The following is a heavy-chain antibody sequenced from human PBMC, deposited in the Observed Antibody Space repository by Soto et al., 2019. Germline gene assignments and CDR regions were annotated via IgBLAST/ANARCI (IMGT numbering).Heavy chain of an antibody. Sequence: PSETLSLTCTVSGGSISSYYWSWIRQPPGKGLEWIGYIYYSGSTNYNPSLKSRVTISVDTSKNQFSLKLSSVTAADTAVYYCARHAILYATTPIFDIWGQGTMVTVSS. CDR2: IYYSGST. CDR3: ARHAILYATTPIFDI. V-gene: IGHV4-59*08. D-gene: IGHD2-8*01. CDR1: GGSISSYY. J-gene: IGHJ3*02.